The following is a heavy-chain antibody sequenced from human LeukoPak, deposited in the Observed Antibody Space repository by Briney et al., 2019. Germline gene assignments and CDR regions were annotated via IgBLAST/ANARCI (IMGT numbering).Heavy chain of an antibody. CDR2: VSYDGSNK. D-gene: IGHD3-10*01. CDR3: ARARGGTSLDY. CDR1: GFTFSSYG. J-gene: IGHJ4*02. V-gene: IGHV3-30*03. Sequence: GGSLRLSCAASGFTFSSYGMHWVRQAPGKGLEWVAVVSYDGSNKYYADSAKGRFTISRDNSKNTFYLQMNSLRPEDTAVYYCARARGGTSLDYWGQGTLVTVSS.